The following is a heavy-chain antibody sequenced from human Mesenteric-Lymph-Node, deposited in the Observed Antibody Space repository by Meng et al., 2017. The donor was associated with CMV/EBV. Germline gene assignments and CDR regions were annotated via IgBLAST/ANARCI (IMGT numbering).Heavy chain of an antibody. CDR3: ARRGNYDSDYSEY. CDR2: VHHSGTT. D-gene: IGHD3-22*01. J-gene: IGHJ4*02. V-gene: IGHV4-39*01. Sequence: QLQLSDSGPGLVKASETLSLSCIVSGDSISNSTYYWTWIRQPPGKGLEWIGSVHHSGTTYYNPSLKGRLTISVDTSANLFSLRLTTVTAADTATYYCARRGNYDSDYSEYWGQGTLVTVSS. CDR1: GDSISNSTYY.